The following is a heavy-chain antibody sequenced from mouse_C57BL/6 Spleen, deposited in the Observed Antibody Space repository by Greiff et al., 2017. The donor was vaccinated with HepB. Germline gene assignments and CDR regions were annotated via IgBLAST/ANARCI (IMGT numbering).Heavy chain of an antibody. CDR3: ARGEGNYDYFDY. CDR1: GYTFTDYY. J-gene: IGHJ2*01. V-gene: IGHV1-76*01. D-gene: IGHD2-1*01. Sequence: QVHVKQSGAELVRPGASVKLSCKASGYTFTDYYINWVKQRPGQGLEWIARIYPGSGNTYYNEKFKGKATLTAEKSSSTAYMQLSSLTSEDSAVYFCARGEGNYDYFDYWGQGTTLTVSS. CDR2: IYPGSGNT.